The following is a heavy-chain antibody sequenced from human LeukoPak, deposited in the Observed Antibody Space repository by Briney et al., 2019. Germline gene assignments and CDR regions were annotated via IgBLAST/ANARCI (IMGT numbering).Heavy chain of an antibody. CDR3: ARGVGYSGYGNYYYYMDV. D-gene: IGHD5-12*01. Sequence: SQTRSLTCTVSGGSISSGGYYWSWIRQPPGKGLEWIGYIYHSGSTYYNPSLKSRVTISVDRSKNQFSLKLSSVTAADTAVYYCARGVGYSGYGNYYYYMDVWGKGTTVTVSS. CDR2: IYHSGST. J-gene: IGHJ6*03. V-gene: IGHV4-30-2*01. CDR1: GGSISSGGYY.